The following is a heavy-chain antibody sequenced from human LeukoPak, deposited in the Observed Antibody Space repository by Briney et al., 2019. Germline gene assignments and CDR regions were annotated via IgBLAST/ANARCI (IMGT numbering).Heavy chain of an antibody. CDR2: INHSGST. Sequence: SETLSLTCAVYGGSFNGYYWSWIRQPPGKGLEWIGEINHSGSTNYNPSLKSRVTISVGTSKNQFSLKLSSVTAADTAVYFCSSGPYFDYWGQGTLVTVSS. V-gene: IGHV4-34*01. CDR3: SSGPYFDY. D-gene: IGHD6-25*01. CDR1: GGSFNGYY. J-gene: IGHJ4*02.